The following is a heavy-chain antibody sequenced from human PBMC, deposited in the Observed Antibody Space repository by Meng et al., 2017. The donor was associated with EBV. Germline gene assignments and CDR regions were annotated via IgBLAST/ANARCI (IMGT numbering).Heavy chain of an antibody. CDR3: ARGRTYYYDSSGYYYKYYFDY. V-gene: IGHV1-69*01. CDR2: IIPIFGTA. D-gene: IGHD3-22*01. Sequence: QVQLVQSGAGVKETGSSVMLFCKAAGGSCSSYAISWVRRAPGQGLEWMGGIIPIFGTANYAQKFQGRVTITADESTSTAYMELSSLRSEDTAVYYCARGRTYYYDSSGYYYKYYFDYWGQGTMVTVSS. J-gene: IGHJ4*02. CDR1: GGSCSSYA.